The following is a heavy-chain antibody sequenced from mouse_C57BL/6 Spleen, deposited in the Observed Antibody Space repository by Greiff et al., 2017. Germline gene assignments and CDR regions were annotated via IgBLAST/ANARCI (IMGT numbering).Heavy chain of an antibody. CDR1: GYTFTSYW. J-gene: IGHJ4*01. Sequence: VKLQQPGAELVKPGASVKLSCKASGYTFTSYWMHWVKQRPGQGLEWIGMIHPYSGSTNYNEKFKSKATLTVDKSSSTAYMQLSSLTSEDSAVYYCARAYIIATVVPYDMDYWGQGTSVTVSS. D-gene: IGHD1-1*01. CDR2: IHPYSGST. CDR3: ARAYIIATVVPYDMDY. V-gene: IGHV1-64*01.